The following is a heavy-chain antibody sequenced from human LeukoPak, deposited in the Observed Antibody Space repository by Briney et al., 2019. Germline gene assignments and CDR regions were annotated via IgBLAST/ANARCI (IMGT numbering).Heavy chain of an antibody. D-gene: IGHD2-21*02. CDR3: ARDVVVTASYYYGMDV. CDR1: GFTFSSHA. V-gene: IGHV3-30-3*01. CDR2: TSYDGNNK. Sequence: GRSLRLSCAASGFTFSSHAMYWVRQAPGKGLEWVAVTSYDGNNKFYADSVKGRFTISRDNSENTLYLQMNSLRAEDTAVYYCARDVVVTASYYYGMDVWGQGTTVTVSS. J-gene: IGHJ6*02.